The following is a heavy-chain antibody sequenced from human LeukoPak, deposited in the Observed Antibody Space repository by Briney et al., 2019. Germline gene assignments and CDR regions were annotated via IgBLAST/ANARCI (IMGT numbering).Heavy chain of an antibody. CDR2: ISGNGVAT. CDR1: GFVFSDYA. V-gene: IGHV3-64D*06. Sequence: GGSLRLSCSASGFVFSDYAMHWARQAPGKGLEYLSGISGNGVATYYVDSVQGRFTVSRDNSKTTLYLQINSLRREDTAFYYCIKDRGSGGWDFDSWGQGTLLTVSS. CDR3: IKDRGSGGWDFDS. J-gene: IGHJ4*02. D-gene: IGHD6-19*01.